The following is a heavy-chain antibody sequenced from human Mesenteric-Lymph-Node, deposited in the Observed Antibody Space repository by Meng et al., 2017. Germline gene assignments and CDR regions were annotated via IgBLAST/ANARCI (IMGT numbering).Heavy chain of an antibody. CDR3: AKDEGASVREFYDY. CDR2: ISPCYSDV. D-gene: IGHD2/OR15-2a*01. J-gene: IGHJ4*02. V-gene: IGHV5-51*01. CDR1: GHSICFSW. Sequence: GESLKISCEGSGHSICFSWLAWVRQMPGKGLEWMGIISPCYSDVKYSPSFQCQVTISADKSIRTAYREWSSLQASDNAMYYCAKDEGASVREFYDYWGQGTLVTVSS.